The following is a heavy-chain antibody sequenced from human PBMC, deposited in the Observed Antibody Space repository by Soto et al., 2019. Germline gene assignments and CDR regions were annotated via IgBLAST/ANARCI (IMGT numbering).Heavy chain of an antibody. V-gene: IGHV1-18*01. CDR2: ISAYNGNT. D-gene: IGHD5-12*01. CDR3: ARAEMATNQPHFDY. CDR1: GYTFTSYG. J-gene: IGHJ4*02. Sequence: GASVKVSCKASGYTFTSYGISWVRQAPGQGLEWMGWISAYNGNTNYAQKFQGRVTITADKSTSTAYMELSSLRSEDTAVYYCARAEMATNQPHFDYWGQGTLVTVSS.